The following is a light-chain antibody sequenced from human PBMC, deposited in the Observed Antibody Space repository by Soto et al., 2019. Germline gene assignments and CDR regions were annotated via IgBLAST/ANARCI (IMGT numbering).Light chain of an antibody. Sequence: QSVLTQPPSVSGAPGQRVTISCTGSSSNIGAGYDVHWYQQLPGTAPKLLIYGNSNRPSGVPDRFSGSKSGTLASLAITGLQAEDEADYYCQSYDSSLSVVVFGGGTQLTVL. CDR3: QSYDSSLSVVV. CDR2: GNS. CDR1: SSNIGAGYD. J-gene: IGLJ2*01. V-gene: IGLV1-40*01.